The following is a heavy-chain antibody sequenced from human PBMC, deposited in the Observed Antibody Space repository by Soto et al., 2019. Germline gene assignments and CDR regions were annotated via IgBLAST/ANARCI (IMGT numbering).Heavy chain of an antibody. CDR1: GYSFTDYH. V-gene: IGHV1-2*04. Sequence: ASVKVSCKASGYSFTDYHIHWVRQAPGQGLEWLGRINPKSGGTSTAQKFQGWVTMTRDRSISTVYMELTRLRTDDTAVYFCARGHSTDCSNGVCSFFYNHEMDVWGQGTTVTVSS. J-gene: IGHJ6*02. CDR2: INPKSGGT. CDR3: ARGHSTDCSNGVCSFFYNHEMDV. D-gene: IGHD2-8*01.